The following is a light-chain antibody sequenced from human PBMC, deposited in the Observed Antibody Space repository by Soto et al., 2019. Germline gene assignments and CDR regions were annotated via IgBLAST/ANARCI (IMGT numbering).Light chain of an antibody. J-gene: IGLJ1*01. Sequence: QSVLTQPPSASGSPGQSVAISSTGTSSDVGGYNYVSWYQQHPGKAPKLMIYEVNKRPSGVPDRFSGSKSGNTASLTVSGLQAEDEADYYCSAYAGSSNVFGTGTKATVL. CDR3: SAYAGSSNV. CDR1: SSDVGGYNY. V-gene: IGLV2-8*01. CDR2: EVN.